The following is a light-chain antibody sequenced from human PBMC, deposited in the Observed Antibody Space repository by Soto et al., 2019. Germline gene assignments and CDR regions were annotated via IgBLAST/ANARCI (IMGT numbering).Light chain of an antibody. CDR2: KVS. V-gene: IGKV2-30*01. Sequence: DVVMTQSPLSLPVTLGQPASISCRSSQSLAYSDGNTYLNWFQQRPGQSPRRLIYKVSNRDSGVPDRFSGSGSGIDFTLKISRVEAEDVGVYYCMQGTHWPPYTFGQGTKLKIK. CDR3: MQGTHWPPYT. J-gene: IGKJ2*01. CDR1: QSLAYSDGNTY.